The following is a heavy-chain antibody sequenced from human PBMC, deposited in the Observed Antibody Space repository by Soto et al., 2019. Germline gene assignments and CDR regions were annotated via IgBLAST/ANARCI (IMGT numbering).Heavy chain of an antibody. V-gene: IGHV3-23*01. D-gene: IGHD2-15*01. CDR2: ISGSGGST. Sequence: GGSLRLSCAASGFTFSSYAMSWVRQAPGKGLEWVSAISGSGGSTYYADSVKGRFTISRDNSKNTLYLQMNGLRAEDTAVYYCAKDRFVGYCSGGSCYSNYYYGMDVWGQGTTVTVSS. CDR3: AKDRFVGYCSGGSCYSNYYYGMDV. J-gene: IGHJ6*02. CDR1: GFTFSSYA.